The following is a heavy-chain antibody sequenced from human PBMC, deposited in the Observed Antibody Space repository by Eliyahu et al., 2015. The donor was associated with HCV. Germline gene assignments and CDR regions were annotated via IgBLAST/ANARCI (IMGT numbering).Heavy chain of an antibody. CDR1: GFTFXSXG. V-gene: IGHV3-30*18. CDR3: AKSRTIAGGSCCFEGFDP. Sequence: QVQLVESGGGXVQPGRSLRLXCAASGFTFXSXGXHWXRQXPGKGLEWVAVISYDGSNKYYADSVKGRFTISRDNSKNTLYLQMNSLRAEDTAVYYCAKSRTIAGGSCCFEGFDPWGQGTLVTVSS. D-gene: IGHD2-15*01. J-gene: IGHJ5*02. CDR2: ISYDGSNK.